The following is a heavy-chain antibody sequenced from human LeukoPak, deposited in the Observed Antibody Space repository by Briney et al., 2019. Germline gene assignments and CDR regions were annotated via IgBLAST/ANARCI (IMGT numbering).Heavy chain of an antibody. Sequence: GGSLRLSCAASGFTFSSYDMHWVRQAPGKGLEWVALIRYDGSNKYSADSVKGRFTISRDNSKNTLYLQMNSLRAEDTAVYYCAKLLYYYDSSQPYWGQGTLVTVSS. CDR1: GFTFSSYD. V-gene: IGHV3-30*02. CDR2: IRYDGSNK. CDR3: AKLLYYYDSSQPY. D-gene: IGHD3-22*01. J-gene: IGHJ4*02.